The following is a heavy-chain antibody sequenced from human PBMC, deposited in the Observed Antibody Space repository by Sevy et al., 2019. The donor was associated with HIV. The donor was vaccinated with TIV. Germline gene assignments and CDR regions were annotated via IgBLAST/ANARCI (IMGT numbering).Heavy chain of an antibody. D-gene: IGHD2-15*01. J-gene: IGHJ4*02. CDR1: GFTFDDYA. CDR2: ISWNSGSI. CDR3: AKDIDGGNSLDY. V-gene: IGHV3-9*01. Sequence: GGSLRLSCAASGFTFDDYAMHWVRQAPGKGLEWVSGISWNSGSICYADSVKGRFTISRDNAKNSLYLQMNSLRAEDTALYYCAKDIDGGNSLDYWGQGTLVTVSS.